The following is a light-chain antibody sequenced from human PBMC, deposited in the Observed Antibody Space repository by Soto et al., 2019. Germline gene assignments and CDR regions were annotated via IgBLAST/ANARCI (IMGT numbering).Light chain of an antibody. V-gene: IGKV1-39*01. J-gene: IGKJ1*01. CDR3: QQSFSPLWT. CDR1: QSISNY. Sequence: DIQMTQSPSSLSASVGDRVTITCRARQSISNYLNWYQQKPGKAPKLLIYAASSMQSGVPSRFSGSGSETDFTLTISSLQPDDSATYCCQQSFSPLWTFGQGTKVEV. CDR2: AAS.